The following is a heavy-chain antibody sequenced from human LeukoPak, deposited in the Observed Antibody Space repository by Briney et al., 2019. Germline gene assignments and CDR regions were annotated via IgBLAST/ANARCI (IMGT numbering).Heavy chain of an antibody. CDR2: IYPGDSDT. D-gene: IGHD2-2*01. J-gene: IGHJ3*02. CDR1: GYSFTGYW. CDR3: ARGYCSSTSCSPDDAFDI. V-gene: IGHV5-51*01. Sequence: GESLKISCKGSGYSFTGYWIGWVRQMPGKGLEWMGIIYPGDSDTRYSPSFQGQVTISADKSISTAYLQWSSLKASDTAMYYCARGYCSSTSCSPDDAFDIWGQGTMVTVSS.